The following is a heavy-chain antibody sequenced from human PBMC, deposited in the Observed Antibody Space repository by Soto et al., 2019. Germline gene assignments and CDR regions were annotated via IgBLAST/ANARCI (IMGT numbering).Heavy chain of an antibody. Sequence: SETLSLTCTVSGGSISSYYWSWIRQPPGKGLEWIGYIYYSGSTNYNPSLKSRVTISVDTSKNQFSLKLSSVTAADTAVYYCARMTGYCSGGSCYGQNWFDPWGQGTLVTVSS. CDR3: ARMTGYCSGGSCYGQNWFDP. V-gene: IGHV4-59*08. CDR2: IYYSGST. CDR1: GGSISSYY. D-gene: IGHD2-15*01. J-gene: IGHJ5*02.